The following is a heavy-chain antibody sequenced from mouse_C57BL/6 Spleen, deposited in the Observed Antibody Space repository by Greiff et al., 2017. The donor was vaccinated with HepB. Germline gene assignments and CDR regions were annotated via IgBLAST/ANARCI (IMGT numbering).Heavy chain of an antibody. V-gene: IGHV1-85*01. D-gene: IGHD1-1*01. CDR1: GYTFTSYD. CDR2: IYPRDGST. Sequence: VKLMESGPELVKPGASVKLSCKASGYTFTSYDINWVKQRPGQGLEWIGWIYPRDGSTKYNEKFKGKGTLTVDTSSSTAYMELHSLTSEDSAVYFCARDSVVAKGNYFDYWGQGTTLTVSS. J-gene: IGHJ2*01. CDR3: ARDSVVAKGNYFDY.